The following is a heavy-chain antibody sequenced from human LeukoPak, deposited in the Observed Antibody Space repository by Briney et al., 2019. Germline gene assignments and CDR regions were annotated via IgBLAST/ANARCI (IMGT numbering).Heavy chain of an antibody. Sequence: PSETLSLTCTVSGGSINSGGYFWSWIRQPPGKGLEWIGTIFYSGSTYYNPSLKSRLTIYVDTSKNQFSLKLSSVTAADTAVYYCARQTLGYGSGDAFDIWGQGTMVTVSS. CDR2: IFYSGST. CDR1: GGSINSGGYF. D-gene: IGHD3-10*01. V-gene: IGHV4-39*01. J-gene: IGHJ3*02. CDR3: ARQTLGYGSGDAFDI.